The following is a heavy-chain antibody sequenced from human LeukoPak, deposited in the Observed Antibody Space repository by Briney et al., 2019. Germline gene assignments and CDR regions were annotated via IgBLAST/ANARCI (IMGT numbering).Heavy chain of an antibody. CDR3: ARDCIAARPRAFDI. Sequence: SETLSLTCTVSGVSISSGGYYWSWIRQPPGKRLEWIGYIYHSGSTYYNPSLKSRVTISVDRSKNQFSLKLSSVTAADTAVYYCARDCIAARPRAFDIWGQGTMVTVSS. CDR2: IYHSGST. CDR1: GVSISSGGYY. V-gene: IGHV4-30-2*01. D-gene: IGHD6-6*01. J-gene: IGHJ3*02.